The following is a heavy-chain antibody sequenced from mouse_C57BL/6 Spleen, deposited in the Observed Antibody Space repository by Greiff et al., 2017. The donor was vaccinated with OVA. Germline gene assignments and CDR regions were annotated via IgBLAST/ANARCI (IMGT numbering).Heavy chain of an antibody. V-gene: IGHV1-85*01. CDR1: GYTFTSYD. CDR2: IYPRDGST. Sequence: QVQLKESGPELVKPGASVKLSCKASGYTFTSYDINWVKQRPGQGLEWIGWIYPRDGSTKYNEKFKGKATLTVDTSSSTAYMELHSLTSEDSAVYFCASDYGKKGRAMDYWGQGTSVTVSS. J-gene: IGHJ4*01. CDR3: ASDYGKKGRAMDY. D-gene: IGHD2-1*01.